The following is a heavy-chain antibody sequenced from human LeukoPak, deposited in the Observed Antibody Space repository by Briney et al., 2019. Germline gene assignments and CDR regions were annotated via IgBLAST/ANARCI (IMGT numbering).Heavy chain of an antibody. CDR3: ARDAVTGYSSGWYKPFPFDY. CDR1: GFTFSNHA. V-gene: IGHV3-23*01. Sequence: GGSLRLSCAASGFTFSNHAINWVRQAPGKGLEWVSCISGSGGTTYYAGSVKGRFTISRDNTKNSLYLQMNSLRVDDTAVYYCARDAVTGYSSGWYKPFPFDYWGQGSLVTVSS. J-gene: IGHJ4*02. D-gene: IGHD6-19*01. CDR2: ISGSGGTT.